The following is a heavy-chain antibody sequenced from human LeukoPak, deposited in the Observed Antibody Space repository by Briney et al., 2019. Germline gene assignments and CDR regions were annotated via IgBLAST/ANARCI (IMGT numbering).Heavy chain of an antibody. CDR3: AKQPSIWFGETWFDP. CDR2: FYPTGT. J-gene: IGHJ5*02. V-gene: IGHV4-61*09. D-gene: IGHD3-10*01. CDR1: GVSITSGNYY. Sequence: SQTLSLTCTVSGVSITSGNYYWNWIRQPAGKGLEWIGHFYPTGTNYNPSLKSRVTISVDTSKNQFSLKLSSVTAADTAVYYCAKQPSIWFGETWFDPWGQGTLVTVSS.